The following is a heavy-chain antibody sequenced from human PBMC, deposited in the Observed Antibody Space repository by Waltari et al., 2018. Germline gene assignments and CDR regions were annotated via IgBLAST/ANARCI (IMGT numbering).Heavy chain of an antibody. J-gene: IGHJ4*02. CDR1: GYSISSGYY. CDR3: AVYDSSGYYYSGRFDY. Sequence: QVQLQESGPGLVKPSETLSLTCAVSGYSISSGYYWGWIRQPPGKGREWIGSIYHSGSTYYNPSLKSRVTISVDTSKNQFSLKLSSVTAADTAVYYCAVYDSSGYYYSGRFDYWGQGTLVTVSS. D-gene: IGHD3-22*01. CDR2: IYHSGST. V-gene: IGHV4-38-2*01.